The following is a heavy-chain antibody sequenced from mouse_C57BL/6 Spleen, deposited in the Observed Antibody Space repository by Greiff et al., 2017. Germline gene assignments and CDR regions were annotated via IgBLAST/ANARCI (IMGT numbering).Heavy chain of an antibody. Sequence: EVKLVESGGDLVKPGGSLKLSCAASGFTFSSYGMSWVRQTPDKRLEWVATISSGGSYTYYPASVKGRFTISRDSAKNTLYLQMSSLKSEDTAMYYCARQGIPDYDGSSYWYFDVWGTGTTVTVSS. CDR3: ARQGIPDYDGSSYWYFDV. CDR2: ISSGGSYT. D-gene: IGHD1-1*01. V-gene: IGHV5-6*01. J-gene: IGHJ1*03. CDR1: GFTFSSYG.